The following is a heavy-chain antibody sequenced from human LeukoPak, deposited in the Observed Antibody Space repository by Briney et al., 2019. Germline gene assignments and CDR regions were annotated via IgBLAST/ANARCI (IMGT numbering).Heavy chain of an antibody. J-gene: IGHJ4*02. D-gene: IGHD6-19*01. Sequence: TSETLSLTCAVYGGSFSGYYWSWIRQPPGKGLEWIGEINHSGSTNYNPSLKSRVTISVDTSKNQFSLKLSSVTAADTAVYYCARGHSGWYVDYWGQGTLVTVSS. V-gene: IGHV4-34*01. CDR3: ARGHSGWYVDY. CDR1: GGSFSGYY. CDR2: INHSGST.